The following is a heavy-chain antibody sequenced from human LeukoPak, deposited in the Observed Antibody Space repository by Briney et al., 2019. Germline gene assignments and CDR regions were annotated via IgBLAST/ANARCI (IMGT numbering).Heavy chain of an antibody. V-gene: IGHV4-38-2*02. CDR2: INHSGST. CDR3: ARRPGLLITMVRWGYFDY. Sequence: SETLSLTCTVSGYSISSGYYWSWIRQPPGKGLEWIGEINHSGSTNYNPSLKSRVTISVDTSKNQFSLKLSSVTAADTAVYYCARRPGLLITMVRWGYFDYWGQGTLVTVSS. CDR1: GYSISSGYY. J-gene: IGHJ4*02. D-gene: IGHD3-10*01.